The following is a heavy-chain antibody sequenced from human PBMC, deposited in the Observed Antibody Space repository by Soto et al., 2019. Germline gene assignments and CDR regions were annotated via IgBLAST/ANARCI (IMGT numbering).Heavy chain of an antibody. D-gene: IGHD2-2*02. CDR3: ATVYNIVVVPAAIL. Sequence: XSVKGTFKAAGYTFTGYYMHWVRQAPGQGLEWMGWINPNSGGTNYAQKFQGRVTMTRDTSISTAYMELSRLRSDDTAVYYCATVYNIVVVPAAILWGQGTLVTVSS. CDR1: GYTFTGYY. V-gene: IGHV1-2*02. J-gene: IGHJ4*02. CDR2: INPNSGGT.